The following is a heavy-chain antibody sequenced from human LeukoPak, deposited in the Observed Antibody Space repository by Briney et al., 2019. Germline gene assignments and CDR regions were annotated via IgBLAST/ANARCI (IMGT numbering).Heavy chain of an antibody. J-gene: IGHJ4*02. V-gene: IGHV3-23*01. CDR3: AKGPTRGYNYDPPHFDY. CDR1: GFTFSSYA. Sequence: GGSLRLSCAASGFTFSSYAMSWVRQAPGKGLEWVSAISGSGGSTYYADSVKGRFTISRDNSKNTLYLQMNSLRAEDTAVYYCAKGPTRGYNYDPPHFDYWGQGTLVTVSS. D-gene: IGHD5-18*01. CDR2: ISGSGGST.